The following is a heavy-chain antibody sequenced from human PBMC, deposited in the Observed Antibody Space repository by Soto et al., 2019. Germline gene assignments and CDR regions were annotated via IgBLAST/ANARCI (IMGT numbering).Heavy chain of an antibody. CDR3: ARDLFALGFDY. Sequence: QVQLVESGGGVVQPGRSLRLSCAASGFTFSSYGMHWVRQAPGKGLEWVAVIWYDGSNKYYADSVKGRFTISRDNSKNTLYLQMNSLRAEDTVVYYCARDLFALGFDYWGQGTLVTVSS. D-gene: IGHD3-16*01. CDR2: IWYDGSNK. J-gene: IGHJ4*02. CDR1: GFTFSSYG. V-gene: IGHV3-33*01.